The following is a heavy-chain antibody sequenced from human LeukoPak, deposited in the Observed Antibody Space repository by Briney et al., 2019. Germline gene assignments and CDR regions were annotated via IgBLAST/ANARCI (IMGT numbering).Heavy chain of an antibody. Sequence: SETLSLTCTVSGGSISSGGYYWSWIRQPPGKGLEWIGYIYHSGSTYYNPSLKSRVTISVDRSKNQFSLKLSSVTAADTAVYYCATFEYSSSPRLYDWGQGTLVTVSS. CDR2: IYHSGST. V-gene: IGHV4-30-2*01. CDR3: ATFEYSSSPRLYD. J-gene: IGHJ4*02. CDR1: GGSISSGGYY. D-gene: IGHD6-6*01.